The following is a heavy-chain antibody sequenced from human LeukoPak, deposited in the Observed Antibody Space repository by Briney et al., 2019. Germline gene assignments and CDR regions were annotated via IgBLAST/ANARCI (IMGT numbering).Heavy chain of an antibody. D-gene: IGHD4-17*01. CDR2: INHSGNT. J-gene: IGHJ5*02. Sequence: PSETPSLTCAVYGGSFSDYYWSWIRQPPGKGLEWIGEINHSGNTNYNPSVKSRVIISIDTSKNQLSLNLRSVTAADTAIYYCARVGTVTTAFYNWFDPWGQGTLVTVSS. CDR1: GGSFSDYY. CDR3: ARVGTVTTAFYNWFDP. V-gene: IGHV4-34*01.